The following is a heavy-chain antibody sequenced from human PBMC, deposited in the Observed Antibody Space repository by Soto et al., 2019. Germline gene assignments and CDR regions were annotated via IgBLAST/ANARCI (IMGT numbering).Heavy chain of an antibody. J-gene: IGHJ5*02. CDR3: AVGIAAAGTRNWFDP. CDR1: GGTFSSYT. Sequence: QVQLVQSGAEVKKPGSSVKVSCKASGGTFSSYTISWVRQAPGQGLEWMGRIIPILGIANYAQKFQGRVTITADKSTSTAYMELSSLRSEDTAVYYCAVGIAAAGTRNWFDPWGQGTLVTVSS. D-gene: IGHD6-13*01. CDR2: IIPILGIA. V-gene: IGHV1-69*02.